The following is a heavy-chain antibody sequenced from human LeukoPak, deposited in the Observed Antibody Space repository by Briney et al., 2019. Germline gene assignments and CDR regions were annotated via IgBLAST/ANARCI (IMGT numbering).Heavy chain of an antibody. Sequence: GGSLRLSCAASGFSFSSYAMHWVRQAPGKGLEYVSAISSSGGSTYYANSVKGRFTISRDNSKNTLYLQMGSLRAEDMAVYYCARDGDTAMVPGSFDYWGQGTLVTVSS. CDR1: GFSFSSYA. V-gene: IGHV3-64*01. J-gene: IGHJ4*02. CDR2: ISSSGGST. CDR3: ARDGDTAMVPGSFDY. D-gene: IGHD5-18*01.